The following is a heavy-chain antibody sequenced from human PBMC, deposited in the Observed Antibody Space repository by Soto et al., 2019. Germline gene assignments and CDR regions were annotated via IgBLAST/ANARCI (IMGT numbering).Heavy chain of an antibody. CDR1: AFTFSSYA. CDR2: ISGSGGST. V-gene: IGHV3-23*01. CDR3: ARVPYESSGTYSIHDI. Sequence: EVQLLESGGGLVQPGGSRRLSCAASAFTFSSYAMSWVRQAPGKGLEWVSAISGSGGSTYYADSVKGRFSISRDNSKTTLSLQMNSLRVEDTAVYYCARVPYESSGTYSIHDIWGRGTLVTVSS. D-gene: IGHD3-22*01. J-gene: IGHJ3*02.